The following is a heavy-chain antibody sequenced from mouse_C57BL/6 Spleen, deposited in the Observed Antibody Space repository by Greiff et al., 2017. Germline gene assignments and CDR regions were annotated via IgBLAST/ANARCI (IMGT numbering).Heavy chain of an antibody. CDR1: GFTFSDYG. D-gene: IGHD2-4*01. CDR3: ASDYDGYAMDY. V-gene: IGHV5-17*01. CDR2: ISSGSSTI. Sequence: EVQLVESGGGLVKPGGSLKLSCAASGFTFSDYGMHWVRQAPEKGLEWVAYISSGSSTIYYADTVKGRFTISRDNAKNTLFLQMTSLRSEDTAMYYCASDYDGYAMDYWGQGTSVTVSS. J-gene: IGHJ4*01.